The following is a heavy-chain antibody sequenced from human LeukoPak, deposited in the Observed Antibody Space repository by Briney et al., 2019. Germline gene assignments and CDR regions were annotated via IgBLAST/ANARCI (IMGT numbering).Heavy chain of an antibody. CDR1: GGSISSYY. Sequence: PSETLSLTCTVSGGSISSYYWSWIPQPPRKGLEWIGYIYYSGSTNYNPSLKSRVTISVDPSKNQFSLKLSAVAAADTAVYFSARGLKLKLGWGQGTLVTVSS. V-gene: IGHV4-59*01. J-gene: IGHJ4*02. CDR3: ARGLKLKLG. CDR2: IYYSGST. D-gene: IGHD1-7*01.